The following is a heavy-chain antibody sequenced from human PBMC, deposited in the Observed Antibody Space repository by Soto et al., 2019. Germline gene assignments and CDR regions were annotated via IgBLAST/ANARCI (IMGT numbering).Heavy chain of an antibody. V-gene: IGHV4-39*01. D-gene: IGHD3-3*01. Sequence: QLQLQESGPGLVKPSETLSLTCTVSGGSISSSSYYWGWIRQPPGKGLEWIGSIYYSGSTYYNPSLKSRVTISVDTSKNQFSLKLSSVTAADTAVYYCARRITIFGVVIPENYYYGMDVWGQGTTVTVSS. CDR1: GGSISSSSYY. J-gene: IGHJ6*02. CDR2: IYYSGST. CDR3: ARRITIFGVVIPENYYYGMDV.